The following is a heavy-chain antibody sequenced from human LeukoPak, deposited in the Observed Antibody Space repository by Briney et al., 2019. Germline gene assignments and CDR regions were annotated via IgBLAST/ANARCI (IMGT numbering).Heavy chain of an antibody. D-gene: IGHD1-7*01. V-gene: IGHV4-39*07. CDR1: GDSISSTSYY. Sequence: SETLSLTCSVSGDSISSTSYYWGWIRQPPGKGLEWIGSIYYSGSTYYNPSLRSRVTISVDTSKNQFSLKLNSVTAADTAVYYCARANYPDPFDIWGQGTMVTVSS. CDR3: ARANYPDPFDI. CDR2: IYYSGST. J-gene: IGHJ3*02.